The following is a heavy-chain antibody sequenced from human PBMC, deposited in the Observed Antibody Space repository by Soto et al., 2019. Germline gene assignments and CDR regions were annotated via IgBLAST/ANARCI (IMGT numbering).Heavy chain of an antibody. CDR3: GRISNGGPPGF. CDR1: GFSLSTSGIC. D-gene: IGHD2-8*01. CDR2: IDWDDYR. Sequence: GPTLVNPTQTLTLTCTFSGFSLSTSGICVTWIRQPPGKALEWLARIDWDDYRSYNTSLKTRLTISKDTSKNQVVLTMTKMDPLDTASYYCGRISNGGPPGFWGQGTLVTVSS. J-gene: IGHJ4*02. V-gene: IGHV2-70*11.